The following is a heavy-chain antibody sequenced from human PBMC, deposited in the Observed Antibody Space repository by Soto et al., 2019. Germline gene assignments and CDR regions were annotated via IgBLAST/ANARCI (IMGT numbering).Heavy chain of an antibody. J-gene: IGHJ2*01. CDR3: ARLIGNPLGYFDL. CDR2: IIPILGIA. V-gene: IGHV1-69*02. D-gene: IGHD2-15*01. Sequence: QVQLVQSGAEVKKPGSSVKVSCKASGGTFSSYTISWVRQAPGQGLEWMGRIIPILGIANYAQKFQGRVKSTADKSTSTAYMELSSLRSEDTAVYYCARLIGNPLGYFDLWCRGTLVTVSS. CDR1: GGTFSSYT.